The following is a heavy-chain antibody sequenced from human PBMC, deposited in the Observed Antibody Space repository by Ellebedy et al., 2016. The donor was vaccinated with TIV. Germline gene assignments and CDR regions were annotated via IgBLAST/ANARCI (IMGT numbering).Heavy chain of an antibody. CDR2: IHYSGRT. Sequence: WIRQPPGKGLEWIGSIHYSGRTYYNAALESRLTISVAASKNQFSLILGSVTAADTAVYYCARRHCSGGSCYETVWGQGTLVTVSS. J-gene: IGHJ4*02. CDR3: ARRHCSGGSCYETV. D-gene: IGHD2-15*01. V-gene: IGHV4-39*01.